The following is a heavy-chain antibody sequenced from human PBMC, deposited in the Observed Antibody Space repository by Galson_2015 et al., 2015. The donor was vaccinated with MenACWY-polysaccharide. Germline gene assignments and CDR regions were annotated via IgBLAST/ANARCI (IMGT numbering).Heavy chain of an antibody. CDR2: IYPGDSDT. J-gene: IGHJ4*02. D-gene: IGHD1-26*01. CDR3: AKHQRERATDTYHDY. CDR1: GYSFTTYW. Sequence: QSGAEVKKPGKSLKISCKGSGYSFTTYWIAWVRQMPGKGLEWMGIIYPGDSDTRYSPSFQGQVSISADKSISTAYLQWSSLRASDTAMYYCAKHQRERATDTYHDYWGQGTLVTVSS. V-gene: IGHV5-51*01.